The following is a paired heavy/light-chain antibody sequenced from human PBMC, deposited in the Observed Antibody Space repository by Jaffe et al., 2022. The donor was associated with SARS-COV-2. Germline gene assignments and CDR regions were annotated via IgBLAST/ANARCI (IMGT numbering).Light chain of an antibody. J-gene: IGLJ1*01. V-gene: IGLV2-18*02. CDR3: SSYRSSSTYI. CDR1: TSDVGSYNR. CDR2: EVS. Sequence: QSALTQPPSVSGSPGQSVTISCTGTTSDVGSYNRVSWYQQPPGTAPKLMIYEVSNRPSGVPDRFSGSKSGNTASLTISGLQAEDEADYYCSSYRSSSTYIFGTGTKVTVL.
Heavy chain of an antibody. CDR2: IYWDDDK. CDR1: GFSLTTSGVG. Sequence: QITLKESGPTLVKPTQTLTLTCTFSGFSLTTSGVGVGWIRQPPGKALEWLALIYWDDDKRYSPSLKSRLTITKDTSKNQVVLTMTNMDPVDTGTYYCAHRLGDYYFDTYFDYWGQGTLVTVSS. J-gene: IGHJ4*02. V-gene: IGHV2-5*02. D-gene: IGHD3-22*01. CDR3: AHRLGDYYFDTYFDY.